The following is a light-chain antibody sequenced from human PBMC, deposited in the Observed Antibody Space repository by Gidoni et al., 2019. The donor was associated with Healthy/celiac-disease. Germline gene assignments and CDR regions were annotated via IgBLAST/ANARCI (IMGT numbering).Light chain of an antibody. CDR2: SNN. V-gene: IGLV1-44*01. Sequence: QSVLTQPPQASGTPRQRVTITCSGSSPNIVSNSVNWYQQLPGTAPKLLIYSNNQRPSGVPDRFSGSKSGTSASLAIRGLQSEDEADYYCAAWDDSLNGYVFGTGTKVTVL. J-gene: IGLJ1*01. CDR3: AAWDDSLNGYV. CDR1: SPNIVSNS.